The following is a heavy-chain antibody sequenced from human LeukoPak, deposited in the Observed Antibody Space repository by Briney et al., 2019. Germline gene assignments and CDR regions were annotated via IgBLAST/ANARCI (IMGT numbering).Heavy chain of an antibody. CDR3: ARGGYYYDSSGYYGAYYFDH. V-gene: IGHV4-59*01. CDR1: GGSINNYY. Sequence: MTSETLSLTCTVSGGSINNYYWSWIRQPPGKGLEWIGYIYYRGTTNYNPSLKSRVTISVDTSKNQFSLKLSSVTAADTAVYYCARGGYYYDSSGYYGAYYFDHWGQGTLVTVSS. CDR2: IYYRGTT. D-gene: IGHD3-22*01. J-gene: IGHJ4*02.